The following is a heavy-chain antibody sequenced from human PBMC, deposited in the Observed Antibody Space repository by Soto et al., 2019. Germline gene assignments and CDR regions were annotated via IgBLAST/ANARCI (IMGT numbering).Heavy chain of an antibody. V-gene: IGHV1-46*03. CDR1: GYTFTSYY. J-gene: IGHJ4*02. D-gene: IGHD5-12*01. Sequence: ASVKVSCKASGYTFTSYYMHWVRQAPGQGLEWMGIINPSGGSTSYAQKFQGRVTMTRDTSTSTVYMELSSLRSEDTAVYYCARGQSPGRKWLRLGEVVWYFDYWGQGTLVTVSS. CDR3: ARGQSPGRKWLRLGEVVWYFDY. CDR2: INPSGGST.